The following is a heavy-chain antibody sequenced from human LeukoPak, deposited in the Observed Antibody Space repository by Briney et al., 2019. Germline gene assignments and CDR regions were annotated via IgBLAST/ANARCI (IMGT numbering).Heavy chain of an antibody. CDR1: GGSFSGYY. D-gene: IGHD3-22*01. V-gene: IGHV4-34*01. CDR2: INRSGST. Sequence: SETLSLTCAVYGGSFSGYYWSWIRQPPGKGLEWIGEINRSGSTNYNPSLKSRVTISVDTSKNQFSLKLSSVTAADTAVYYCARGVFYYDSSGYYRSLFDYWGQGTLVTVSS. J-gene: IGHJ4*02. CDR3: ARGVFYYDSSGYYRSLFDY.